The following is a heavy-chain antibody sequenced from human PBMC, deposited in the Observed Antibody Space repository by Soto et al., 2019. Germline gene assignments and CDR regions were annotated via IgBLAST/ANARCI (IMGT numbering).Heavy chain of an antibody. Sequence: QVQLQQWGAGLLKPSETLSLTCAVYGGSFSGYYWSWIRQPPGKGLEWIGEINHSGSTNYNPSLKSRDPISVHTSKNQFYLKLSSVTAADTAVYYCAHHDSWGQGTLVTVSS. CDR3: AHHDS. V-gene: IGHV4-34*01. CDR1: GGSFSGYY. J-gene: IGHJ4*02. CDR2: INHSGST.